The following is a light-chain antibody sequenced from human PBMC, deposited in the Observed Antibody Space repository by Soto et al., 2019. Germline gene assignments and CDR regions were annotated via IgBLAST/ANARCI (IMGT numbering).Light chain of an antibody. V-gene: IGKV3-20*01. Sequence: EIVLTQSPGTLSLSPGERATLSCRASPIVSSSYLAWYQRKPSQAPRLLIYGASSRATGIPDRFSGSGSGTDFTLTISRLEPEEFAVYYCQQYGSSPITFGQGTRLEIK. CDR1: PIVSSSY. CDR2: GAS. J-gene: IGKJ5*01. CDR3: QQYGSSPIT.